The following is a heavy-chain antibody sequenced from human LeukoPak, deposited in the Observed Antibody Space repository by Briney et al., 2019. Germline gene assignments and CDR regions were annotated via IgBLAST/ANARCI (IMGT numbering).Heavy chain of an antibody. J-gene: IGHJ4*02. D-gene: IGHD3-10*01. V-gene: IGHV3-9*03. CDR3: AKGYGGGPIRGVFDY. Sequence: PGRSLRLSCAASGFTFDDYAMHWVRQAPGKGLEWVSGISWNSGSIGYADSVKGRFTISRDNAKNSLYLQMDSLRAEDMALYYCAKGYGGGPIRGVFDYWGQGTLGTVSS. CDR1: GFTFDDYA. CDR2: ISWNSGSI.